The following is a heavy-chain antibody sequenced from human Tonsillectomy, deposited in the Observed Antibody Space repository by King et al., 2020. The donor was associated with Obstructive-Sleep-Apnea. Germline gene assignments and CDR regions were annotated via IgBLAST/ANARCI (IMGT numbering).Heavy chain of an antibody. CDR3: ATHSYGDLLGGMDV. J-gene: IGHJ6*02. CDR2: IYTGAPDT. CDR1: GYSFTTYW. Sequence: QLVQSGAEVKKPGESLEISCKGSGYSFTTYWIGWVRQMPGKGLEWMGVIYTGAPDTRDSPSFQGQVTMSAYRSIKTAYLQWGSLKASDTAMYYCATHSYGDLLGGMDVWGQGTTVTVSS. V-gene: IGHV5-51*01. D-gene: IGHD4-17*01.